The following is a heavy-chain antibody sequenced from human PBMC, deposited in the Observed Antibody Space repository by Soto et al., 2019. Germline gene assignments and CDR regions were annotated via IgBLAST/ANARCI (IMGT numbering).Heavy chain of an antibody. CDR2: INHSGST. V-gene: IGHV4-34*01. CDR3: ARGRVATIGRDYYYYYGMDV. CDR1: GGSFSGYY. Sequence: SETLSLTCAVYGGSFSGYYWSWIRQPPGKGLEWIGEINHSGSTNYNPSLKSRVTISVDTSKNQFSPKLSSVTAADTAVYYCARGRVATIGRDYYYYYGMDVWGQGTTVTVSS. J-gene: IGHJ6*02. D-gene: IGHD5-12*01.